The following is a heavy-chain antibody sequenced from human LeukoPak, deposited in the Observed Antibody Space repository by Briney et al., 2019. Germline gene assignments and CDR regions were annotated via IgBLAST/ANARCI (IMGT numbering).Heavy chain of an antibody. CDR2: ISAYNGNT. V-gene: IGHV1-18*01. D-gene: IGHD3-22*01. Sequence: ASVKVSCKASGYTFTSYGISWVRQAPGQGLEWMGWISAYNGNTNYAQKLQGRVTMTTDTSTSTAYMELSSLRSEDTAVYYCATKRVYYYDSSGYYPFDYWGQGTLVTVSS. CDR1: GYTFTSYG. J-gene: IGHJ4*02. CDR3: ATKRVYYYDSSGYYPFDY.